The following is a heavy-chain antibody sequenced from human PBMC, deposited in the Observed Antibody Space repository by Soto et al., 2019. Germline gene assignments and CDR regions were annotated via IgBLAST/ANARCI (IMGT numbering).Heavy chain of an antibody. V-gene: IGHV1-46*03. CDR2: INPSGGTT. CDR3: ARGSGGRGSYYVRYFDY. J-gene: IGHJ4*02. CDR1: GYTFTSYF. Sequence: ASVKVSCKASGYTFTSYFMHWVRQAPGQGFEWMGIINPSGGTTAYAQKFQGRVTMTRDTSTSTVYMELSSLTSEDTAVYYCARGSGGRGSYYVRYFDYWGQGTWVPVSS. D-gene: IGHD1-26*01.